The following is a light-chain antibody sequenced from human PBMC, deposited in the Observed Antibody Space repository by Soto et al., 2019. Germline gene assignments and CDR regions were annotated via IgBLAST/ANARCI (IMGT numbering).Light chain of an antibody. J-gene: IGKJ1*01. CDR2: DAS. CDR3: QQYSTYTPRT. Sequence: DIQMTQSPSTLSASVGDRVAITCRASQSISSWLAWFQQKPGKAPKLLIYDASSLERGVASRFSGSGSGTEFTLTISSLQPDDFATYYCQQYSTYTPRTFGQGTKVDIK. CDR1: QSISSW. V-gene: IGKV1-5*01.